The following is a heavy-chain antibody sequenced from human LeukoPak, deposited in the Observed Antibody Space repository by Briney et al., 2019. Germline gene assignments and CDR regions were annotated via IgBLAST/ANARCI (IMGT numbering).Heavy chain of an antibody. CDR3: TRGKARRDGYSY. D-gene: IGHD5-24*01. V-gene: IGHV4-34*01. CDR2: IIPSGTT. Sequence: SETLSVTCPVKGVAFSSYCWSWIRQSPGTGLEWIGEIIPSGTTKYNPSLQSRVTISVDTSKNQFYLNLTSVTDADTAVYYCTRGKARRDGYSYWGPGNAVTVSS. J-gene: IGHJ4*02. CDR1: GVAFSSYC.